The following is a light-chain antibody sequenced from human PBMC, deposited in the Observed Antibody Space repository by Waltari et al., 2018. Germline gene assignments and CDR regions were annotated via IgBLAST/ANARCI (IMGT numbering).Light chain of an antibody. CDR3: QKYNSALIFT. CDR1: QGISNY. J-gene: IGKJ3*01. Sequence: DIQMTQSPSSLYASVGDRVTITCRASQGISNYLAWYQQKPGKVPKLLIYAASTLQSGVPSRFSGSGSGTDFTLTISSLQPEDVATYYCQKYNSALIFTFGPGTKVDIK. V-gene: IGKV1-27*01. CDR2: AAS.